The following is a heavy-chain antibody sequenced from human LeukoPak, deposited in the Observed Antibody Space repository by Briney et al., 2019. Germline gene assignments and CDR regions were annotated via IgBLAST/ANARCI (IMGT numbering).Heavy chain of an antibody. CDR1: GFAFSTYR. CDR3: ARDIVWLQLEY. Sequence: GGSLRLSCAASGFAFSTYRMIWVRQAPGKGLERVASIGKDGSEKSYVDSVKGRFTISRDDARNSLYLQMSSLRVEDTAVYYCARDIVWLQLEYWGQGTLVTVSS. V-gene: IGHV3-7*01. D-gene: IGHD5-24*01. CDR2: IGKDGSEK. J-gene: IGHJ4*02.